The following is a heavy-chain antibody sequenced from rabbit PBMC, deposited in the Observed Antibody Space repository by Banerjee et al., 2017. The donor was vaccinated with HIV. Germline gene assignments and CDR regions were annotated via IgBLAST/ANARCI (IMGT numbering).Heavy chain of an antibody. CDR1: GFSFSNNYY. CDR2: SDVGSSGST. CDR3: ARDLGGSSDF. J-gene: IGHJ3*01. D-gene: IGHD8-1*01. V-gene: IGHV1S40*01. Sequence: QSLEESGGGLVKPGASLTLTCTASGFSFSNNYYMCWVRQAPGKGLEWIACSDVGSSGSTYYASWAKGRFTVSQASSTTVTLQMTSLTAADMATYFCARDLGGSSDFWGQGTLVTVS.